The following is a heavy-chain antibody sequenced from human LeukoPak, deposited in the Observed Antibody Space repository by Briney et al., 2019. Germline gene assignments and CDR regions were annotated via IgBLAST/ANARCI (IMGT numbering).Heavy chain of an antibody. D-gene: IGHD3-10*01. CDR1: GFTLDDYG. Sequence: GGSLRLSCAASGFTLDDYGMSWVRQAPGKGLEWVSGINWNGGTTGYADSVKGRFTISRDNAKNSLYLQMNSLRAEDTALYYCAREGSGSPHYGMDVWGQGTTVTVSS. CDR2: INWNGGTT. V-gene: IGHV3-20*04. J-gene: IGHJ6*02. CDR3: AREGSGSPHYGMDV.